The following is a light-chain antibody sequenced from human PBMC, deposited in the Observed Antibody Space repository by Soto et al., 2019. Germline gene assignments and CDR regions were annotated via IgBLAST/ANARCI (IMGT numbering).Light chain of an antibody. Sequence: QLVLTQSPSASASLGASVKLTCTLSSGHSSYAIAWHQQQPEKGPRYLMKLNSDGSHSKGDGIPDRFSSSSSGAERYLTISSLQSEDEAVYYCQTWGTGIVVFGGGTKLTVL. CDR2: LNSDGSH. V-gene: IGLV4-69*01. CDR1: SGHSSYA. J-gene: IGLJ2*01. CDR3: QTWGTGIVV.